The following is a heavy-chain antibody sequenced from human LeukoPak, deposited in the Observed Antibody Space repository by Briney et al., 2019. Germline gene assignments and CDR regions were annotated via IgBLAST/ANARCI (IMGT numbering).Heavy chain of an antibody. CDR1: GYTFTGYS. CDR3: ASYNWNDDVVDY. V-gene: IGHV1-2*02. D-gene: IGHD1-1*01. CDR2: INPNSGGT. Sequence: ASVNVSCKASGYTFTGYSMHWVRQAPGQGLEWMGWINPNSGGTNYAQKFQGRVTMTRDTSISTAYMELSRLRPDDTAVYYCASYNWNDDVVDYWGQGTLVTVSS. J-gene: IGHJ4*02.